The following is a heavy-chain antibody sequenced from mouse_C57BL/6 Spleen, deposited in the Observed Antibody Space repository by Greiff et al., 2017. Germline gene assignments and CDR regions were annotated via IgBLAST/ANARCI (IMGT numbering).Heavy chain of an antibody. CDR1: GYAFSSSW. CDR3: ARWDYGSY. D-gene: IGHD1-1*01. Sequence: QVQLQQSGAELVKPGASVKISCKASGYAFSSSWMNWVKQRPGKGLEWIGQIYPGDGDTNYNGKFKGKATLTADKSSSTAYMQLSSLTSEDSAVYFCARWDYGSYWGQGTTLTVSS. V-gene: IGHV1-80*01. CDR2: IYPGDGDT. J-gene: IGHJ2*01.